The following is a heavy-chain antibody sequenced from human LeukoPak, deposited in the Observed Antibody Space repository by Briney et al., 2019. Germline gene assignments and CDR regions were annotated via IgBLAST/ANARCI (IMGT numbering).Heavy chain of an antibody. D-gene: IGHD2-2*01. V-gene: IGHV1-2*06. CDR1: GYTFTGYY. J-gene: IGHJ4*02. CDR2: LNPNSGGT. Sequence: ASVKVSCKASGYTFTGYYMHWVRQAPGQGLEWMGRLNPNSGGTNYAQKFQGRVTMTRDTSISTAYMELSRLRSDDTAVYYCAKEGGDGDVVVPAARDWGQGTLVTVSS. CDR3: AKEGGDGDVVVPAARD.